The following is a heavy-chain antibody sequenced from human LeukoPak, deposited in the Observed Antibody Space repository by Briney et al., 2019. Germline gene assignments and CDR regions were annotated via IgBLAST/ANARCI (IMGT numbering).Heavy chain of an antibody. J-gene: IGHJ4*02. V-gene: IGHV3-23*01. CDR1: GFTFRSHG. D-gene: IGHD4-17*01. Sequence: PGGSLRLSCAASGFTFRSHGMSWVRQAPGKGLEWVSSIVGSGGRTYHADSAKGRFTISRDNSNNTVYLQMNSLTAEDTATYYCAKDHDYGEPTHFDHWGQGTLVTVSS. CDR3: AKDHDYGEPTHFDH. CDR2: IVGSGGRT.